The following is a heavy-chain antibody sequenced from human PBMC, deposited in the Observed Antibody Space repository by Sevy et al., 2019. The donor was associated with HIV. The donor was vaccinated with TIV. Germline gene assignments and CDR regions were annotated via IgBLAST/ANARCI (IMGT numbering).Heavy chain of an antibody. V-gene: IGHV1-18*01. Sequence: ASVKVSCKASGYTFTSYGISWVRQAPGQGLEWMGWISAYNGNTNYAQKLQGRVTMTTDTSTSTAYMELRSLRSDDTAVYYCAGVERDYDILTGQDEFDYWGQGTLVTVSS. J-gene: IGHJ4*02. CDR2: ISAYNGNT. CDR3: AGVERDYDILTGQDEFDY. D-gene: IGHD3-9*01. CDR1: GYTFTSYG.